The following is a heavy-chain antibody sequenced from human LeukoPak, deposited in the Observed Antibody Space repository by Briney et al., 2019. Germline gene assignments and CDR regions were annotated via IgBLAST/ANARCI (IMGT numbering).Heavy chain of an antibody. CDR1: GGSISSYY. V-gene: IGHV4-34*01. J-gene: IGHJ6*03. D-gene: IGHD7-27*01. CDR3: ARGRANWGYYYYYMDV. Sequence: SETLSLTCTVSGGSISSYYWSWIRQPPGKGLEWIGEINHSGSTNYNPSLKSRVTISVDTSKNQFSLKLSSVTAADTAVYYCARGRANWGYYYYYMDVWGKGTTVTVSS. CDR2: INHSGST.